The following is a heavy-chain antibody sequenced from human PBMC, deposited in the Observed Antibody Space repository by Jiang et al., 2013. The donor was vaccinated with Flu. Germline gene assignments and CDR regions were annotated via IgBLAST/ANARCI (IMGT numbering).Heavy chain of an antibody. Sequence: LLKPSETLSLTCAVYGGSFSGYYWSWIRQPPGKGLEWIGEINHSGSTNYNPSLKSRVTISVNTSKNQFPLKLSSVTAADTAVYYCARLGVALEMATISREDAFDIWGQGTMVTVSS. V-gene: IGHV4-34*01. D-gene: IGHD5-24*01. CDR3: ARLGVALEMATISREDAFDI. CDR1: GGSFSGYY. CDR2: INHSGST. J-gene: IGHJ3*02.